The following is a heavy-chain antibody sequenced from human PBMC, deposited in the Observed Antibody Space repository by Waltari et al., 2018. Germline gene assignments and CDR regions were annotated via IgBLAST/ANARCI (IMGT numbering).Heavy chain of an antibody. D-gene: IGHD5-12*01. CDR3: ARGDSGYDLPDY. J-gene: IGHJ4*02. Sequence: QVQLQESGPGLVKPSETLSLTCTVSGGSISTYYWSWIRQPPGKGLEWIGYIYYSGNTNDNPALKSLVTRSVDTSKNQCSLKVSSVTAADTAVYYCARGDSGYDLPDYWGQGALVTVSS. V-gene: IGHV4-59*01. CDR2: IYYSGNT. CDR1: GGSISTYY.